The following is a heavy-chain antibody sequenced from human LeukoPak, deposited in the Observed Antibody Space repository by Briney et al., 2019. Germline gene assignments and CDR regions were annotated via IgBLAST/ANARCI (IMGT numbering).Heavy chain of an antibody. CDR3: ARVSEELLSAFDI. Sequence: PSETLSLTCTVSGGSISSSSYYWGWIRQPPGKGLEWIGSIYYSGSTYYNPSLKSRVTISVDTSKNQFSLKLSSVTAADTAVYYCARVSEELLSAFDIWGQGTMVTVSS. D-gene: IGHD1-26*01. V-gene: IGHV4-39*07. J-gene: IGHJ3*02. CDR2: IYYSGST. CDR1: GGSISSSSYY.